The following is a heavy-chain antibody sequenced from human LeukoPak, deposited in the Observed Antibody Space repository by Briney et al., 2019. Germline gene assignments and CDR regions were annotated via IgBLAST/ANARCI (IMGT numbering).Heavy chain of an antibody. D-gene: IGHD1-26*01. Sequence: SETLSLTCIVSGYSISSGYYWGWIRQPPGKGLEWIGNIYHSGSTYYNPSLKSRVTISVDTSKNQFSLKLSSVTAADTAVYYCARSLGATTSYYYYYMGVWGKGTTVTISS. CDR2: IYHSGST. V-gene: IGHV4-38-2*02. CDR3: ARSLGATTSYYYYYMGV. J-gene: IGHJ6*03. CDR1: GYSISSGYY.